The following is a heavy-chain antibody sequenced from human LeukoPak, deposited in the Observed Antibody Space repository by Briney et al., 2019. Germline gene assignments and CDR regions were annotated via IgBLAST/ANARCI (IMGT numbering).Heavy chain of an antibody. CDR1: GFTFDDYG. CDR3: ARGFGNGPFDC. CDR2: INRNGGST. Sequence: GGSLRLSCDASGFTFDDYGMSWVRHPPGKGLEGVSGINRNGGSTHYADSVKGRFTISRDNAKNSHFLQMNSLRVEHTALYYCARGFGNGPFDCWGQGTLVTVSS. V-gene: IGHV3-20*04. D-gene: IGHD3-10*01. J-gene: IGHJ4*02.